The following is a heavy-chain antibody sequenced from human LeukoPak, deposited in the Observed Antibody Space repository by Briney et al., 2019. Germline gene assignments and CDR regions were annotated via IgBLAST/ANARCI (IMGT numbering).Heavy chain of an antibody. V-gene: IGHV3-21*04. CDR1: GFTFSSYS. CDR2: ISSSSSYI. D-gene: IGHD2-21*02. J-gene: IGHJ2*01. Sequence: GGSLRLSCAASGFTFSSYSMNWVRQAPGKGLEWVSSISSSSSYIYYADSVKGRFTISRDNAKNSLYLQMNSLRAEDTAVYYCAREGIVVVTDPYWYFDLWGRGTLVTVSS. CDR3: AREGIVVVTDPYWYFDL.